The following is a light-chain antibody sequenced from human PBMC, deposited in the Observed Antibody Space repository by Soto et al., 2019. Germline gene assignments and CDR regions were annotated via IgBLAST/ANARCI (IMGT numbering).Light chain of an antibody. CDR1: QGIRSA. J-gene: IGKJ1*01. CDR2: AAS. V-gene: IGKV1-6*01. CDR3: LLDFSYLWA. Sequence: AIQLTQSPSSLSASVGDRVTITCRASQGIRSALGWYQQKPGKVPKLLIYAASTLQSGVPSRFSGSGSGTDFTLTISSLQPEDFATYYCLLDFSYLWAFGQGTRWIS.